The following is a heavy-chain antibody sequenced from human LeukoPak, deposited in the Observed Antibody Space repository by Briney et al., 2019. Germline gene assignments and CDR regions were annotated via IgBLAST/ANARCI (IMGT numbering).Heavy chain of an antibody. CDR2: IYYSGST. V-gene: IGHV4-39*01. CDR3: ARFPYYYDSSGYSFDY. Sequence: SETLPLTCTVSGGSISSSSYYWGWIRQPPGKGLEWIGSIYYSGSTYYNPSLKSRVTISVDTSKNQFSLKLSSVTAADTAVYYCARFPYYYDSSGYSFDYWGQGTLVTVSS. J-gene: IGHJ4*02. D-gene: IGHD3-22*01. CDR1: GGSISSSSYY.